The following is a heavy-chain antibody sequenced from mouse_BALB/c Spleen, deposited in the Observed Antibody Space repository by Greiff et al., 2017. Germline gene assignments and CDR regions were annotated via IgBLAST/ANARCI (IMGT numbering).Heavy chain of an antibody. CDR1: GYTFTDYV. Sequence: VQLQQSGPELVKPGASVKMSCKASGYTFTDYVISWVKQRTGQGLEWIGEIYPGSGSTYYNEKFKGKATLTADTSSNTAYMQLSSLTSEDSAVYFCAREDYGSGYWGQGTTLTVSS. D-gene: IGHD1-1*01. J-gene: IGHJ2*01. CDR2: IYPGSGST. CDR3: AREDYGSGY. V-gene: IGHV1-83*01.